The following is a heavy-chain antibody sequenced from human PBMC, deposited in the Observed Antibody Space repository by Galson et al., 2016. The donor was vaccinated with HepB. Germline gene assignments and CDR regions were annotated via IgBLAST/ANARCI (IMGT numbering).Heavy chain of an antibody. V-gene: IGHV3-15*07. Sequence: SLRLSCAASGFAFNKAWMNWVRQAPGKGLEWVGRILSRGDGGTTAYTAPVEGRFSIARDDSNSTLYLHMDSLRADDTGLYYCATATTGFYSFDLWGQGTMVTVSS. D-gene: IGHD1-26*01. CDR1: GFAFNKAW. J-gene: IGHJ3*01. CDR2: ILSRGDGGTT. CDR3: ATATTGFYSFDL.